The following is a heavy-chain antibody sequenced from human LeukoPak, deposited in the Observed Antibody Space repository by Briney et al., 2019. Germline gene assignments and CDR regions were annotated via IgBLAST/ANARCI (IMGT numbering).Heavy chain of an antibody. CDR2: IYYSGST. D-gene: IGHD3-9*01. J-gene: IGHJ3*02. V-gene: IGHV4-59*08. Sequence: PSETLSLTCTVSGGSISSYYWSWIRQPPGKGLEWIGYIYYSGSTNYNPSLKSRVTISVDTSKNQFSLKLSSVTAADTAVYYCARLPPYYDILDAFDIWGQGTMVTVSS. CDR1: GGSISSYY. CDR3: ARLPPYYDILDAFDI.